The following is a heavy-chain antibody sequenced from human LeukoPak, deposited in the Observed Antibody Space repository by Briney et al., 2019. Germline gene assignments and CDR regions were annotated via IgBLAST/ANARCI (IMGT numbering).Heavy chain of an antibody. CDR1: GFTFSRYG. CDR2: ISYDGSNK. Sequence: GGSLRLSCAASGFTFSRYGMHWVRQASGKGLEWVALISYDGSNKYYADSVKGRFTISRDNSKNTLYLQMNSLRPEDTAVYYYAKGDPYGSGSYPVDYWGQGTLVTVSS. D-gene: IGHD3-10*01. J-gene: IGHJ4*02. CDR3: AKGDPYGSGSYPVDY. V-gene: IGHV3-30*18.